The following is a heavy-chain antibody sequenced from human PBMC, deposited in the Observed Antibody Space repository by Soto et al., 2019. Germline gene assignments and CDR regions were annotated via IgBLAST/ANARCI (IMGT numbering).Heavy chain of an antibody. CDR1: GGSISTSNW. J-gene: IGHJ4*02. V-gene: IGHV4-4*02. Sequence: PSETLSLTCAVSGGSISTSNWWSWVRQPPGKGPEWIGDIYHSGTTYYNPSLKSRLTMSVDTSKNQFSLKLTSVTAADTAVYYCARSLVGATTLGFDYWGQGTLVTVSS. D-gene: IGHD1-26*01. CDR3: ARSLVGATTLGFDY. CDR2: IYHSGTT.